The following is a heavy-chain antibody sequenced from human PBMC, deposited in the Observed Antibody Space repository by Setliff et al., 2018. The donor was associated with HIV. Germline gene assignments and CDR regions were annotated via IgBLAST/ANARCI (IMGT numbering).Heavy chain of an antibody. D-gene: IGHD5-18*01. J-gene: IGHJ4*02. V-gene: IGHV4-38-2*01. CDR2: IFHSGST. CDR1: AYSISSGYY. CDR3: ARVNTLLAYFNY. Sequence: PSETLSLTCAVSAYSISSGYYWGWIRQPPGKGLEWIGSIFHSGSTYYNPPLMSRVTISVDTSKDQFSLRLTSVTAADTAFYFCARVNTLLAYFNYWGPGILVTVSS.